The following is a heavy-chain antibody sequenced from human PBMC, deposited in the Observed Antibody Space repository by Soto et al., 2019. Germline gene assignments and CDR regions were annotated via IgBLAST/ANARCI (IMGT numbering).Heavy chain of an antibody. CDR2: IYYSGST. CDR3: ALSISQYDSSGYYYGILDY. J-gene: IGHJ4*02. V-gene: IGHV4-31*03. D-gene: IGHD3-22*01. CDR1: GGSISSGGYY. Sequence: SETLSLTCTVSGGSISSGGYYWSWIRQHPGKGLEWIGYIYYSGSTYYNPSLKSRVTISVDTSKNQFSLKLSSVTAADTAVYYCALSISQYDSSGYYYGILDYWGQGTLVTVSS.